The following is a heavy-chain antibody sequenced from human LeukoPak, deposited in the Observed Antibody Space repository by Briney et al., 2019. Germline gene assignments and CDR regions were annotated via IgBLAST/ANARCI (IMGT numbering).Heavy chain of an antibody. J-gene: IGHJ4*02. Sequence: GGSLRLSCAASGFTFSSYWMHWVRQVPGKGPVWVSRIREDGTITNYEDSVKGRFTIFRDNARNTLYLQMHSLRAEDTAIYYCARNFVGTSTSDFDSWGQGTQVTVSS. CDR1: GFTFSSYW. CDR2: IREDGTIT. CDR3: ARNFVGTSTSDFDS. D-gene: IGHD1-26*01. V-gene: IGHV3-74*01.